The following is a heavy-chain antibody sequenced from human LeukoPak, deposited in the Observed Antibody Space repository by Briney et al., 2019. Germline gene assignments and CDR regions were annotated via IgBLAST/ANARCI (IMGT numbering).Heavy chain of an antibody. CDR3: ARGVQGHRYRTMVLRPGWFDP. Sequence: PSETLSLTCTVSGASISNYYWSWIRQPPGKGLEWIGYIYYSGSTNYNPSLKSRVTISVDTSKTQFSLKLSSVTAADTAVYYCARGVQGHRYRTMVLRPGWFDPGGQGTLVTVSS. J-gene: IGHJ5*02. CDR2: IYYSGST. D-gene: IGHD3-10*01. V-gene: IGHV4-59*01. CDR1: GASISNYY.